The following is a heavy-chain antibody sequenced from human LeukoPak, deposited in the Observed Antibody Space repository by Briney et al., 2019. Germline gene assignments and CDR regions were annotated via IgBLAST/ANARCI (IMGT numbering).Heavy chain of an antibody. D-gene: IGHD2-15*01. CDR3: ARTVIYCSGGSCYSHVAFDI. J-gene: IGHJ3*02. V-gene: IGHV3-21*01. CDR1: GFTFSSYS. CDR2: ISSSSSYI. Sequence: GGSLRLSCAASGFTFSSYSMNWVRQAPGKGLEWVSSISSSSSYIYYADSVKGRFTISRDNAKNSLYLQMNSLRAEDTAVYYCARTVIYCSGGSCYSHVAFDIWGQGTMVTVSS.